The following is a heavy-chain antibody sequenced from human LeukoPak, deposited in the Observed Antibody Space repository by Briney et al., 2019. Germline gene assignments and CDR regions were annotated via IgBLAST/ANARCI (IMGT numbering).Heavy chain of an antibody. CDR3: ARLPGIAAV. Sequence: SETLSLTCTVSGGSTSRYYWSWIRQPPGKRLEWLGYIYYSGSTTYNPSLKTRLTMSVDTSKNQISLKLISLTAADTAVYYCARLPGIAAVWGQGTLVTVSS. V-gene: IGHV4-59*08. CDR1: GGSTSRYY. CDR2: IYYSGST. D-gene: IGHD6-13*01. J-gene: IGHJ4*02.